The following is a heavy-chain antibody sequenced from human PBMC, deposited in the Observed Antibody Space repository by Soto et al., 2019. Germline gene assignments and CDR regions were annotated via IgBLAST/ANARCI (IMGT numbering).Heavy chain of an antibody. J-gene: IGHJ5*02. CDR3: ATLPPRIELRILPIPT. D-gene: IGHD5-18*01. V-gene: IGHV4-4*02. CDR2: IYHSGST. CDR1: GASVSSTNW. Sequence: QVQLRQSGPGLVKPSGTLSLTCAVSGASVSSTNWWSWVRQSPGKGREWIGEIYHSGSTNYNPSLRGRVTISVDKSNNQFSLNMRYVTAADTAVYYCATLPPRIELRILPIPTWGQGTLVTVSS.